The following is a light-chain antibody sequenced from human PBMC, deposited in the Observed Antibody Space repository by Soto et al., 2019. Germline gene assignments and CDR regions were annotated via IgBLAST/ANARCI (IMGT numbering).Light chain of an antibody. Sequence: QSALTQPRSVSGSPGQSVTISCTGTSSDVGAYNHVSWYQQHPGKAPKLMIYDVSKRPSGVPDRFSGSKSGNTASLTISGLPAEDEADYYCCYPAASSVVFGTGTKVTVL. J-gene: IGLJ1*01. CDR1: SSDVGAYNH. CDR2: DVS. CDR3: CYPAASSVV. V-gene: IGLV2-11*01.